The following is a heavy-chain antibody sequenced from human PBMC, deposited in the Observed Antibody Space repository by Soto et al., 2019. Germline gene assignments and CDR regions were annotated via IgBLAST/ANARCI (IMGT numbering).Heavy chain of an antibody. CDR3: ARARPPRYCSSTSCYASWNYFDY. J-gene: IGHJ4*02. D-gene: IGHD2-2*01. V-gene: IGHV4-34*01. CDR2: INHSGST. Sequence: SETLSLTCAVYGGSFSGYYRSWIRQPPGKGLEWIGEINHSGSTNYNPSLKSRVTISVDTSKNQFSLKLSSVTAADTAVYYCARARPPRYCSSTSCYASWNYFDYWGQGTLVTVSS. CDR1: GGSFSGYY.